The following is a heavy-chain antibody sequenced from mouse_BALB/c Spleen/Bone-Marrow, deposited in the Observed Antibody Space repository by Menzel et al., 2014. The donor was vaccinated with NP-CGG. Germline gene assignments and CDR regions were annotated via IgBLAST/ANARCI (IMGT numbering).Heavy chain of an antibody. V-gene: IGHV1S56*01. J-gene: IGHJ4*01. D-gene: IGHD1-1*01. Sequence: QVQLQQPGPELVKPGASVRISCKASGYTFTSFYLHWVRQRPGQGLERIGWIYPGNGNIKYNENFKGKATLTADKSSSTAYMHFRSLTSEDSAVYFCSRWDTTVVDAMDYWGQGTSVTVSS. CDR2: IYPGNGNI. CDR1: GYTFTSFY. CDR3: SRWDTTVVDAMDY.